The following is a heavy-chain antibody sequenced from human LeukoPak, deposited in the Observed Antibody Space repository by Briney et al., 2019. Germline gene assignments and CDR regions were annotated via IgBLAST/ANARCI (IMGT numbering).Heavy chain of an antibody. V-gene: IGHV1-69*13. CDR3: ARANYYGSGSYYNPFYYFYYMDV. CDR1: GYTFTGYY. CDR2: IIPIFGTA. D-gene: IGHD3-10*01. Sequence: ASVKVSCKASGYTFTGYYMHWVRQAPGQGLEWMGGIIPIFGTANYAQKFQDRVTITADESTSTAYMELSSLRSEDTAVYYCARANYYGSGSYYNPFYYFYYMDVWGKGTTVTVSS. J-gene: IGHJ6*03.